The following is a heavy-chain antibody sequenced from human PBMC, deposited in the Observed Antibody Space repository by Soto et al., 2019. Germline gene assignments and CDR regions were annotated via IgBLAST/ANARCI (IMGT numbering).Heavy chain of an antibody. CDR2: INPNSGGT. V-gene: IGHV1-2*04. Sequence: QVQLVQSGAEVKKPGASVKVSCKASGYTFTGYYMHWVRQAPGQGLEWMGWINPNSGGTNYAQKFQGWVTMTRDTSTSTAYMELSRLRSDDTAVYYCARDLGITGTQNYYYYGMDVWGQGTTVTVSS. CDR1: GYTFTGYY. D-gene: IGHD1-20*01. J-gene: IGHJ6*02. CDR3: ARDLGITGTQNYYYYGMDV.